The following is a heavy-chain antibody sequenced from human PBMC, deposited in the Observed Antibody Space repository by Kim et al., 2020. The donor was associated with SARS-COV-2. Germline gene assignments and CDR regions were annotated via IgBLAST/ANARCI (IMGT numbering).Heavy chain of an antibody. Sequence: GGSLRLSCAASGFTFSSYSMNWVRQAPGKGLEWVSYISSSSSTIYYADSVKGRFTISRDNAKNSLYLQMNSLRDEDTAVYYCARDFSLPYYYDGSGYGYWGQGTLVTVSS. D-gene: IGHD3-22*01. V-gene: IGHV3-48*02. CDR2: ISSSSSTI. CDR1: GFTFSSYS. CDR3: ARDFSLPYYYDGSGYGY. J-gene: IGHJ4*02.